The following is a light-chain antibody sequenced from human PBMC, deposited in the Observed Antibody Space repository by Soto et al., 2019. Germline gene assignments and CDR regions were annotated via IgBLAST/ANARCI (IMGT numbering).Light chain of an antibody. CDR1: SSDVGGYNY. CDR2: DVS. V-gene: IGLV2-14*01. CDR3: GSYTSRSTVV. J-gene: IGLJ1*01. Sequence: QSVLTQPASVSGSPGQSITISCTGTSSDVGGYNYVSWYQQHPGKAPKLMIYDVSNRPSGVSNRFSGSKSGNTASLTISGLQAEDEADYYCGSYTSRSTVVFGTGTKLTVL.